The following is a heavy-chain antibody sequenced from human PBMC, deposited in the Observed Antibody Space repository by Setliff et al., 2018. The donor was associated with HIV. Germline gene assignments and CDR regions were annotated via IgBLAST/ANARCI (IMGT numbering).Heavy chain of an antibody. V-gene: IGHV4-39*07. Sequence: PSETLSLTCTVSGDSISSSRSFWGWIRQSPGKGLEWIGSIYFSGSVFYNPSLQSRISISMDASSNKFSLKVTSVTSADTAVYYCAKGAGFYGDYTFDYWGQGHLVTVSS. CDR1: GDSISSSRSF. CDR2: IYFSGSV. J-gene: IGHJ4*02. D-gene: IGHD4-17*01. CDR3: AKGAGFYGDYTFDY.